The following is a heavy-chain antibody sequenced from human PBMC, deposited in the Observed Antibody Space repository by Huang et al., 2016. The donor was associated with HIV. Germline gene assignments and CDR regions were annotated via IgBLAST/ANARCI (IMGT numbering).Heavy chain of an antibody. CDR2: MKPNSGNT. CDR1: GYTFSNYD. Sequence: QVQLVQSGAEVKKPGASVKVSCKASGYTFSNYDINWVRQAPGQGLEWRGGMKPNSGNTGYARKFKGRVTMTRSTSISTAYMELSRLRFEDTAVYYCATLPPVNYGRSGGRVRDYWGQGSLVTVSS. J-gene: IGHJ4*02. CDR3: ATLPPVNYGRSGGRVRDY. V-gene: IGHV1-8*01. D-gene: IGHD2-15*01.